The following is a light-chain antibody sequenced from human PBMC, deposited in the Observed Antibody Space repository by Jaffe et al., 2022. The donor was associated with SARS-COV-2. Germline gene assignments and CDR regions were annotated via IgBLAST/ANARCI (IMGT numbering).Light chain of an antibody. CDR1: SGDVGGYNY. CDR3: SSYTGNIRTTLVV. J-gene: IGLJ2*01. CDR2: AVS. Sequence: QSALTQPASVSGSPGQSITISCTGTSGDVGGYNYVSWYQQHPGKAPKLMIYAVSSRPSGVPDRFSGSKSGNTASLTISGLQAEDEADYYCSSYTGNIRTTLVVFGGGTQLTVL. V-gene: IGLV2-14*01.